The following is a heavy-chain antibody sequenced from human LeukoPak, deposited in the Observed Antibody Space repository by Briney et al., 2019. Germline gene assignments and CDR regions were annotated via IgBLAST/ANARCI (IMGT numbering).Heavy chain of an antibody. Sequence: GGSLRLSCAASGFTFSSYGMHWVRQAPGKGLEWVAVIWYDGSNKYYADSVKGRFTISRDNSKNTLYLQMNSLRAEDTAVYYCARDGTDSSGYPFDYWGQGTLVTVSS. V-gene: IGHV3-33*01. CDR3: ARDGTDSSGYPFDY. CDR1: GFTFSSYG. J-gene: IGHJ4*02. CDR2: IWYDGSNK. D-gene: IGHD3-22*01.